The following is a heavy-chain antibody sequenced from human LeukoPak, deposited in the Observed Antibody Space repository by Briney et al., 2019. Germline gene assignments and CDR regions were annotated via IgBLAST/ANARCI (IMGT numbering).Heavy chain of an antibody. D-gene: IGHD1-26*01. CDR2: IYHSGST. J-gene: IGHJ4*02. CDR1: GGSISSGGYS. V-gene: IGHV4-30-2*01. CDR3: ARERRGAQDY. Sequence: SETLSLTCTVSGGSISSGGYSWRWIRQPPGKGLEWIGYIYHSGSTYYNPSLKSRVTISVDRSKNQFSLKLSSVTAADTAVYYCARERRGAQDYWGQGTLVTVSS.